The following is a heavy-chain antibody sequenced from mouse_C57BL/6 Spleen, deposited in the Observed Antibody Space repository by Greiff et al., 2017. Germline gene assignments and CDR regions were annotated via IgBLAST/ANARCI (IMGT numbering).Heavy chain of an antibody. CDR1: GYAFSSSW. D-gene: IGHD2-4*01. V-gene: IGHV1-82*01. CDR2: IYPGDGDT. Sequence: QVQLQQSGPELVKPGASVKISCKASGYAFSSSWMNWVKQRPGKGLEWIGRIYPGDGDTNYNGKFKGKATLTADKSSSTAYMQLSSLTSEDSAVYFCAEEGGITTGYYAMDYWGQGTSVTVSS. CDR3: AEEGGITTGYYAMDY. J-gene: IGHJ4*01.